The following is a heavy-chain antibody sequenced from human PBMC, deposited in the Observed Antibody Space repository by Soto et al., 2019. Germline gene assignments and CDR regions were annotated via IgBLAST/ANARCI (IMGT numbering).Heavy chain of an antibody. CDR3: AKPMVVTAYLQGFDY. J-gene: IGHJ4*02. Sequence: GESLKISCAASGFTFSSYAMSWVRQAPGKGLEWVSAISGSGGSTYYADSVKGRFTISRDNSKNTLYLQMNSLRAEDTAVYYCAKPMVVTAYLQGFDYWGQGTLVTVSS. D-gene: IGHD2-21*02. CDR2: ISGSGGST. V-gene: IGHV3-23*01. CDR1: GFTFSSYA.